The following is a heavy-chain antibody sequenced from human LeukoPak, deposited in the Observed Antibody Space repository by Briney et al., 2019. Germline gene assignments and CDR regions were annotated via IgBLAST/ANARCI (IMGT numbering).Heavy chain of an antibody. D-gene: IGHD1-26*01. CDR2: ISYDGSNK. V-gene: IGHV3-30*03. Sequence: PGGSLRLSCAASGFTFSSYGMHWVRQAPGKGLEWVAVISYDGSNKYYADSVKGRFTISRDNAKNTLYLQMTSLRAEDTAVYYCARGGSGNFYYWGQGTLVTVSS. J-gene: IGHJ4*02. CDR3: ARGGSGNFYY. CDR1: GFTFSSYG.